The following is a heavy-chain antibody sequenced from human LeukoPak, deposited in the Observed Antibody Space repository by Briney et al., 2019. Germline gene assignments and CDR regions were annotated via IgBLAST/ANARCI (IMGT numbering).Heavy chain of an antibody. CDR1: GFTFDDYA. D-gene: IGHD3-16*01. J-gene: IGHJ6*02. V-gene: IGHV3-9*01. Sequence: SLRLSCAASGFTFDDYAMHWVRQAPGKGLEWVSGISWNSGSIGYADSVKGRFTISRDNAKNSLYLQMNSLRAEDTAVYYCARWGAHYYYGMDVWGQGTTVTVSS. CDR2: ISWNSGSI. CDR3: ARWGAHYYYGMDV.